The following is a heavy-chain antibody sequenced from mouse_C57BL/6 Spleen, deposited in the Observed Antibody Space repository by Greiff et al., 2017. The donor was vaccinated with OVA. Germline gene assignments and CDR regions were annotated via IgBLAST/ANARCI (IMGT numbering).Heavy chain of an antibody. Sequence: EVQLQQSGPGLVKPSQSLSFTCSVTGYSITSGYYWNWIRQFPGNKLEWMGYISYDGSNNYNPSLKNRISITRDTSKNQFFLKLNSVTTEDTATYYCASIDGVAYWGQGTLVTVSA. J-gene: IGHJ3*01. CDR3: ASIDGVAY. CDR2: ISYDGSN. V-gene: IGHV3-6*01. CDR1: GYSITSGYY.